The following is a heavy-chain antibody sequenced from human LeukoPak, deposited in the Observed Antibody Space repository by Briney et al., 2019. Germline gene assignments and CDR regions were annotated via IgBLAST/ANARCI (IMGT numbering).Heavy chain of an antibody. V-gene: IGHV3-33*01. CDR1: GFTFGGYG. CDR2: IAYDGSRA. J-gene: IGHJ4*02. CDR3: TRYNNDHFDY. Sequence: GGSLRLSCAGSGFTFGGYGMHWFRQTPGKGLEWVAVIAYDGSRAFYAGSVKGRFTISRDNSKNTMSVQMDDLRAEDTAVYYCTRYNNDHFDYWGQGALVTVSS. D-gene: IGHD1-14*01.